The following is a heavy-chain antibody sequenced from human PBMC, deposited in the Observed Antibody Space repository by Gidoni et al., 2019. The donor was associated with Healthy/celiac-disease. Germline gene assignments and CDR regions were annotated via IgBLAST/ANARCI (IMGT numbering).Heavy chain of an antibody. CDR1: GFTFSSYW. Sequence: EVQLVESGGGLVQPGGSLRLYCAASGFTFSSYWMHWVRQAPGKGLVWVSRINSDGSSTSYADSVKGRFTISRDNAKNTLYLQMNSLRAEDTAVYYCATLTTDYYYGMDVWGQGTTVTVSS. CDR3: ATLTTDYYYGMDV. J-gene: IGHJ6*02. V-gene: IGHV3-74*01. D-gene: IGHD4-17*01. CDR2: INSDGSST.